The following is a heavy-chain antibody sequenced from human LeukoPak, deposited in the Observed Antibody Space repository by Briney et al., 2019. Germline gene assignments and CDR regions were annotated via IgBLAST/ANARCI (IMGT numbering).Heavy chain of an antibody. CDR1: GGSISSYY. Sequence: PSETLSLTCTVSGGSISSYYWSWIRQPAGKGLEWIGRIYTSGSTNYNPSLKSRVTMSVDTSKNQFSLTLNSVTASDTAVYYCARGFRGVHLDYWGQGTLVTVSS. D-gene: IGHD3-10*01. CDR2: IYTSGST. J-gene: IGHJ4*02. CDR3: ARGFRGVHLDY. V-gene: IGHV4-4*07.